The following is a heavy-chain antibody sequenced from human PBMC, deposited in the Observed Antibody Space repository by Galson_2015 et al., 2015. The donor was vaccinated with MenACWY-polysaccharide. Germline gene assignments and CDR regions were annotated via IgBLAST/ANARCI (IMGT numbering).Heavy chain of an antibody. V-gene: IGHV1-3*01. D-gene: IGHD1-26*01. J-gene: IGHJ4*02. CDR2: INAGNGNM. CDR1: GYTFTSYA. Sequence: AVKVSCKASGYTFTSYAMFWVRQAPGQRLECLGWINAGNGNMKYSQKFQGRVTITRDTSATTAYMELSSLSSEDTAVYYVARYVSPEEGATPRGFDYWGQGTLVTVSS. CDR3: ARYVSPEEGATPRGFDY.